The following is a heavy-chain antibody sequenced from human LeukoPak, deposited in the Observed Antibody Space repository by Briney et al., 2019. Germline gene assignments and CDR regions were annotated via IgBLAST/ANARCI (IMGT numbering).Heavy chain of an antibody. CDR3: ARVRDYSSSWYGAFEH. CDR1: GFTFSDSA. V-gene: IGHV3-30*04. J-gene: IGHJ4*02. D-gene: IGHD6-13*01. CDR2: ISHDGRNK. Sequence: GGSLRLSCAASGFTFSDSAMHWVRQAPGKELEWVAVISHDGRNKYYADSVKGRFTISRDNSGNTLYLQVNSLRAEDTALYYCARVRDYSSSWYGAFEHWGQGTLVTVSS.